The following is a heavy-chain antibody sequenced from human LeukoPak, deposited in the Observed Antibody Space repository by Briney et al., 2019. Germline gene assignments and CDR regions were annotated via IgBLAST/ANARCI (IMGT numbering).Heavy chain of an antibody. V-gene: IGHV3-30*18. J-gene: IGHJ6*02. CDR2: ISYDGSNK. Sequence: QSGGSLRLSCAASGFTFTSYVMHCVRQAPGQGLQWVELISYDGSNKYYADSVKGRFTISRDNSNNTLYLQMNSLRAEDTAVYYCAKDPIAVAGNNYYRMDVWGQGTTVSVSS. CDR3: AKDPIAVAGNNYYRMDV. D-gene: IGHD6-19*01. CDR1: GFTFTSYV.